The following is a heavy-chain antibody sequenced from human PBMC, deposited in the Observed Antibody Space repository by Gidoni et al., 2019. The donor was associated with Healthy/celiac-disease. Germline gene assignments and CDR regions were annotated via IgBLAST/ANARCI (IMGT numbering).Heavy chain of an antibody. CDR2: IYPGDSDT. CDR1: GYRFTSYW. J-gene: IGHJ4*02. CDR3: ARRGRVDYYYDRSGYYYEFDY. D-gene: IGHD3-22*01. Sequence: EVQLVQSGAEVKKPGESLKISCKGSGYRFTSYWIGWVRRMPGQGLEWLGIIYPGDSDTRYRPSCQGQVTISADKSISTAYLQWSSLKASDTAMYYCARRGRVDYYYDRSGYYYEFDYWGQGTLVTVSS. V-gene: IGHV5-51*03.